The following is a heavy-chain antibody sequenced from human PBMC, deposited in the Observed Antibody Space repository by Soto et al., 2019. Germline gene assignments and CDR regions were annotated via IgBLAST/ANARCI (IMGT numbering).Heavy chain of an antibody. V-gene: IGHV4-61*01. CDR2: IYYSGST. CDR1: GGSVSSGSYY. D-gene: IGHD5-18*01. CDR3: ARNARIQLWSYYYYYGMDV. Sequence: SETLSLTCTVSGGSVSSGSYYWCWIRQPPGKGLEWIGYIYYSGSTNYNPSLKSRVTISVDTSKNQFSLKLSSVTAADTAVYYCARNARIQLWSYYYYYGMDVWGQGTTVTVSS. J-gene: IGHJ6*02.